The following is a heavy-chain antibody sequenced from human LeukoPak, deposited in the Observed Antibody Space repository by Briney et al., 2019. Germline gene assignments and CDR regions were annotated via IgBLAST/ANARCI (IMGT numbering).Heavy chain of an antibody. Sequence: GGSLRLSCAASGFIFSSYGMHWVRQAPGKGLEWVAVISYDGSNKYYVDSVKGRFTVSRDNSKNTLYLQMNSLRAEDTAVYYCAKGGIQLWRSQFVLDYWGQGTLVTVSS. D-gene: IGHD5-18*01. V-gene: IGHV3-30*18. J-gene: IGHJ4*02. CDR3: AKGGIQLWRSQFVLDY. CDR2: ISYDGSNK. CDR1: GFIFSSYG.